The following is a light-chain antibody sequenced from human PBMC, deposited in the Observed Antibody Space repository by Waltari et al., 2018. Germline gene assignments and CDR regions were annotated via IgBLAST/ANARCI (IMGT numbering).Light chain of an antibody. Sequence: EIVLTQSPGTLSLSPGERATLSCRASQSLSSSYLAWYQQKPGQAPRLLIYDASSRATGLPDRFSGRGSGTDFTLTISRLEPEDFAVYYCQQYGSSPRFTFGPGTKVDIK. CDR3: QQYGSSPRFT. CDR2: DAS. CDR1: QSLSSSY. V-gene: IGKV3-20*01. J-gene: IGKJ3*01.